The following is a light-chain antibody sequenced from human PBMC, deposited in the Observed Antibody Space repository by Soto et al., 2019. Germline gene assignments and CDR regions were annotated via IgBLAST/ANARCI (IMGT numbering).Light chain of an antibody. J-gene: IGKJ4*01. CDR2: DAS. Sequence: DIQMTQSPSTLSASVGDRVTITCRASQSVSSWLAWYQQKPGKAPNLLIYDASTLESGVPSRFSGSGSGTEFTLTISSLQPDDFATYYCQQYNSYLSFGGGTKVEIK. CDR1: QSVSSW. CDR3: QQYNSYLS. V-gene: IGKV1-5*01.